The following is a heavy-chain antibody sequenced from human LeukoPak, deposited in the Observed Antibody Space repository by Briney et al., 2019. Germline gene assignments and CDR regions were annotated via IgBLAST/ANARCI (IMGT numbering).Heavy chain of an antibody. V-gene: IGHV4-4*07. D-gene: IGHD3-22*01. CDR3: ARNDSNGYYGYYYYMDV. CDR2: IYSSGST. CDR1: GVPITSYY. J-gene: IGHJ6*03. Sequence: PSETLSLTCTVSGVPITSYYWSWIRQPPGKGLEWIGRIYSSGSTHYNPSPKSRVTISVDTSQDQFSLKLTSVTAADTAVEYCARNDSNGYYGYYYYMDVWGKGTTVTVSS.